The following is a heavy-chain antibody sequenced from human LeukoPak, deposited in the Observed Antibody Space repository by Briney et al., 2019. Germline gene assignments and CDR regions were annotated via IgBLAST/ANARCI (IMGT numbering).Heavy chain of an antibody. J-gene: IGHJ4*02. CDR1: GFTFSSYS. CDR2: ISSSSSYI. Sequence: GGSLRLSCAASGFTFSSYSMNWVRQAPGKGLEWVSSISSSSSYIYYADSVKGRFTISRDNAKNSLYLQMNSLRAKDTAVYYCTSGSSRGFAYWGQGTLVTVSS. V-gene: IGHV3-21*01. D-gene: IGHD3-10*01. CDR3: TSGSSRGFAY.